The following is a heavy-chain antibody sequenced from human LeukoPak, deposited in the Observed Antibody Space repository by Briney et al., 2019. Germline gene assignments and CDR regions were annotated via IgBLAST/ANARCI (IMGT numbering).Heavy chain of an antibody. D-gene: IGHD6-13*01. CDR2: ISSSGSTI. CDR3: ASTAGYSTDY. V-gene: IGHV3-48*03. CDR1: GFTFSSYE. J-gene: IGHJ4*02. Sequence: GGSLRLSYAASGFTFSSYEMNWVRQAPGKGLEWVSYISSSGSTIYYADSVKGRFTISRDNAKNSLYLQMNSLRAEDTAVYYCASTAGYSTDYWGQGTLVTVSS.